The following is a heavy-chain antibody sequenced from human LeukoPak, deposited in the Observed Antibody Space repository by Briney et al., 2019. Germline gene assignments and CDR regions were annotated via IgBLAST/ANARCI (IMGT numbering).Heavy chain of an antibody. Sequence: SETLSLTCTVSGGSISSGDYYWSWIRQPPGKGLEWIGYIYYSGSTNYNPSLKSRVTISVDTSKNQFSLKLSSVTAADTAVYYCARQEYGVGATYFDYWGQGTLVTVSS. CDR3: ARQEYGVGATYFDY. D-gene: IGHD1-26*01. CDR2: IYYSGST. J-gene: IGHJ4*02. CDR1: GGSISSGDYY. V-gene: IGHV4-30-4*01.